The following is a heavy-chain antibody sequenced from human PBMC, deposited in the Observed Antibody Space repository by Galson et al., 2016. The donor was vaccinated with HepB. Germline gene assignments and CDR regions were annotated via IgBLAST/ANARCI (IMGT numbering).Heavy chain of an antibody. CDR1: GFPFSRFA. Sequence: SLRLSCAVSGFPFSRFAMTWVRQAPGRGLEWVASIDYSADTTHYVDSVKGRFTISRDNSRNTLYLQMPSLGAEDTAIYYCAKDPVATGITGTLDYWGQGALVTVSS. J-gene: IGHJ4*02. D-gene: IGHD1-14*01. V-gene: IGHV3-23*01. CDR2: IDYSADTT. CDR3: AKDPVATGITGTLDY.